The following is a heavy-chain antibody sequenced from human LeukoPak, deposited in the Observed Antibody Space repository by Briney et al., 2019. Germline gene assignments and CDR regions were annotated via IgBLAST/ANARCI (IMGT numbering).Heavy chain of an antibody. Sequence: GGSLRLSCAASGFTFSSYAMSWVRQAPGKGLEWVSAISGSGGSTYYADSVKGRFTISRDNSKNSLYLQMNSLRAEDMALYYCAKDIRQQLSRGFDYWGQGTLVTVSS. CDR3: AKDIRQQLSRGFDY. J-gene: IGHJ4*02. V-gene: IGHV3-23*01. CDR1: GFTFSSYA. D-gene: IGHD6-13*01. CDR2: ISGSGGST.